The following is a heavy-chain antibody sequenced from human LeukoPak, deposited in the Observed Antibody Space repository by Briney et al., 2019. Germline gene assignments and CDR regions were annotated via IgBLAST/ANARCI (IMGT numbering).Heavy chain of an antibody. V-gene: IGHV3-23*01. Sequence: GGSLRLSCAASGFTFSSYVMSWVRQAPGKGLEWVSDINYDGDRTYYADSVKGRFTISRENSKNTLYLQMNSLRAEDTAVYYCAKDVEGFDSWGQGTLVTVSS. J-gene: IGHJ5*01. CDR2: INYDGDRT. CDR1: GFTFSSYV. CDR3: AKDVEGFDS.